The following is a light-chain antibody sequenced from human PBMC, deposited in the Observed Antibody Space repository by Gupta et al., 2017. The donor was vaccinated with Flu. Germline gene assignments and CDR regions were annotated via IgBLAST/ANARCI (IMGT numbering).Light chain of an antibody. CDR3: QQYYKLPIT. Sequence: DIQMTQSPSSLSASVGDRVTITCQASQDISNYLNWYQQKPGKAPKLLIYDASNLETGVPTRLSGSGSGTDFTFTISSMQPEDIATYYCQQYYKLPITFGPGTKVDIK. CDR2: DAS. V-gene: IGKV1-33*01. J-gene: IGKJ3*01. CDR1: QDISNY.